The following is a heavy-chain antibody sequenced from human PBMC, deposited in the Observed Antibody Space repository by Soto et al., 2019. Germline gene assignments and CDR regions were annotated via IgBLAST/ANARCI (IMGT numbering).Heavy chain of an antibody. D-gene: IGHD6-6*01. CDR2: ISAYNGNT. CDR1: GYTFTSYG. V-gene: IGHV1-18*01. Sequence: ASVKVSCKASGYTFTSYGISWVRQAPGQGLEWMGWISAYNGNTNYAQKLQGRVTMTTDTSTSTAHMELRSLRSDDTAVYYCARDDEYSSSSADYWGQGTLVTVSS. J-gene: IGHJ4*02. CDR3: ARDDEYSSSSADY.